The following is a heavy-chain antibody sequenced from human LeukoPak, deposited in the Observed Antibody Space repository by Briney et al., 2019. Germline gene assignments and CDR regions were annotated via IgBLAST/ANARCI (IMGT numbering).Heavy chain of an antibody. CDR1: GFTLSNYA. J-gene: IGHJ4*02. V-gene: IGHV3-64D*06. D-gene: IGHD1/OR15-1a*01. CDR2: ISSNGGKT. CDR3: ATLPLGNIDY. Sequence: AGGSLRLSCSASGFTLSNYAMHWVRQAPGKGLEYVSTISSNGGKTYYADSVKGRFTISRDNSKNTLYLQMSSLRAEDTAVYYCATLPLGNIDYWGQGTLVTVSS.